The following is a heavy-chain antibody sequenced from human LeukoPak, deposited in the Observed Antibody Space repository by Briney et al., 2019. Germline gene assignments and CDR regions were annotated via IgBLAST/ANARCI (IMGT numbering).Heavy chain of an antibody. CDR2: INAGDGHT. J-gene: IGHJ4*02. V-gene: IGHV1-3*03. CDR3: TKIGDTYGYSPFFDH. D-gene: IGHD5-18*01. CDR1: GYTFTNYA. Sequence: ASVKVSCKASGYTFTNYAIRWVRQTPGQRLEWMGSINAGDGHTQYSQEFQGRVTITRDTSASRAYMELSSLTFEDMATYYCTKIGDTYGYSPFFDHWGQGTLVTVSS.